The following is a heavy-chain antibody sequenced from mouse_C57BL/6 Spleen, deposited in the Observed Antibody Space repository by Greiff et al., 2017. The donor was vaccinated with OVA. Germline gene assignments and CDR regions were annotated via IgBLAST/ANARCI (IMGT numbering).Heavy chain of an antibody. CDR2: IRSKSNNYAT. J-gene: IGHJ3*01. CDR1: GFSFNTYA. CDR3: VRLEFAY. V-gene: IGHV10-1*01. Sequence: EVNVVESGGGLVQPKGSLKLSCAASGFSFNTYAMNWVRQAPGKGLEWVARIRSKSNNYATYYADSVKDRFTISRDDSESMLYLQMNNLKTEDTAMYYCVRLEFAYWGQGTLVTVSA.